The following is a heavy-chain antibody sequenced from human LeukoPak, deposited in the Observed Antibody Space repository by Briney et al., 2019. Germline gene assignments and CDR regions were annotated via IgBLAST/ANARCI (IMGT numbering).Heavy chain of an antibody. V-gene: IGHV3-30*18. CDR2: ISYDGSNK. J-gene: IGHJ3*02. Sequence: GGSLRLSCAVSGFTFSNYGMHWDRRAPGKGLEWVAVISYDGSNKYYADSVKGRFTNSRDNSKNTLYLQMNSLRTEDTAVYYCAKRFGESPAGGFDIWGQGTMVTVSS. CDR3: AKRFGESPAGGFDI. D-gene: IGHD3-10*01. CDR1: GFTFSNYG.